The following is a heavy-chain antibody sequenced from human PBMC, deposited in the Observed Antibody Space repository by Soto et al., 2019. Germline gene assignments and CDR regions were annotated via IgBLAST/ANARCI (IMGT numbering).Heavy chain of an antibody. CDR1: GGSISSYY. CDR3: ASHYDSSGYYDY. Sequence: SETLSLTCTVSGGSISSYYWSWIRQPPGKGLEWIGYIYYSGSTNYNPSLKSRVTISVDTSKNQFSLKLSSVTAADTAVYYCASHYDSSGYYDYWGQGTLVTVSS. CDR2: IYYSGST. D-gene: IGHD3-22*01. V-gene: IGHV4-59*01. J-gene: IGHJ4*02.